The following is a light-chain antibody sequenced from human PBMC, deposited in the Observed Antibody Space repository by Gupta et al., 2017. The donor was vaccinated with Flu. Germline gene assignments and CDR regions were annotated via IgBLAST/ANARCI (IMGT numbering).Light chain of an antibody. CDR1: NFNIGSDY. CDR3: TAWDDGLSGYV. CDR2: KNN. J-gene: IGLJ1*01. Sequence: SNFNIGSDYVAWYQQFPGTAPKLLIYKNNQRPSGVPDRFSGSKSGISASLAISGPRSEDEADYYCTAWDDGLSGYVFGTGTKVTVL. V-gene: IGLV1-47*01.